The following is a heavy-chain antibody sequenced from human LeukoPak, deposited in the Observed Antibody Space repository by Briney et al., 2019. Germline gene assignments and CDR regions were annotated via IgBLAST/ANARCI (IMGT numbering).Heavy chain of an antibody. CDR3: ARDKHFWSGYYYYGMDV. CDR1: GFTFSSYS. CDR2: ISSSSSYI. D-gene: IGHD3-3*02. V-gene: IGHV3-21*01. Sequence: GGSLRLSCAASGFTFSSYSMNWVRQAPGKGLEWVSSISSSSSYIYYADPVKGRFTISRDNAKNSLYLQMNSLRAEDTAVYYCARDKHFWSGYYYYGMDVWGQGTTVTVSS. J-gene: IGHJ6*02.